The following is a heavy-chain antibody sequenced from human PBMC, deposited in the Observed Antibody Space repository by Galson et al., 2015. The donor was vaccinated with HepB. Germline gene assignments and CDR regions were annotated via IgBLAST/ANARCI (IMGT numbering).Heavy chain of an antibody. Sequence: SLRLSCAASGFTFSSYAMHWVRQAPGKGLEWVAVISYDGSNKYYADSVKGRFTISRDNFKNTLYLQMNSPRAEDKAVYYCARDRYHCSSTSCYTGLRFDPWGQGTLVTVSS. J-gene: IGHJ5*02. CDR1: GFTFSSYA. CDR2: ISYDGSNK. D-gene: IGHD2-2*02. CDR3: ARDRYHCSSTSCYTGLRFDP. V-gene: IGHV3-30-3*01.